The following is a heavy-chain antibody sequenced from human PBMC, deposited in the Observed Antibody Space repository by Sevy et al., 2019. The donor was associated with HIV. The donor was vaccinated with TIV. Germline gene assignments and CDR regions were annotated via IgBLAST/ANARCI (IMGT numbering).Heavy chain of an antibody. CDR3: ARAIRNRGVISSGYFDL. CDR2: INSDGSST. CDR1: GFTFSSYW. D-gene: IGHD3-10*01. Sequence: GGSLRLSCAASGFTFSSYWMHWVRQAPGKGLVWVSRINSDGSSTNYADSVKGRFTISRDNAKNTLYLQINSLRAEDTAVYYCARAIRNRGVISSGYFDLWGRGTLVTVSS. V-gene: IGHV3-74*01. J-gene: IGHJ2*01.